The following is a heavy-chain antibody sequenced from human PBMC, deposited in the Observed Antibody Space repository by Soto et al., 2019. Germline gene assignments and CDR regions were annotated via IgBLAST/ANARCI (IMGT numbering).Heavy chain of an antibody. D-gene: IGHD2-2*01. V-gene: IGHV3-48*02. CDR3: ARGVQIIVLLPAAIDY. CDR2: IHNSSSTI. J-gene: IGHJ4*02. CDR1: GFTFSSYS. Sequence: EVQLVESGGGLVQPGESLRLSCAASGFTFSSYSMNWVRQAPGKGLEWVSYIHNSSSTIYYADSVRGRFTISRDNAKNSLYLQXXSXRDEDTAVYYCARGVQIIVLLPAAIDYWGQGTLVTVSS.